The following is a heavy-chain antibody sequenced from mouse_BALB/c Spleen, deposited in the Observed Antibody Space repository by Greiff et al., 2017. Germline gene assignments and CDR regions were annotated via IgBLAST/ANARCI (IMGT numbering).Heavy chain of an antibody. Sequence: DVLLVESGGDLVKPGGSLKLSCAASGFTFSSYGMSWVRQTPDKRLEWVATISSGGSDTYYPDSVKGRFTISRDNAKNTLYLQMSSLKSEDTAMYYCARHYYGSQAWFAYWGQGTLVTVSA. V-gene: IGHV5-6*01. CDR2: ISSGGSDT. CDR3: ARHYYGSQAWFAY. CDR1: GFTFSSYG. J-gene: IGHJ3*01. D-gene: IGHD1-1*01.